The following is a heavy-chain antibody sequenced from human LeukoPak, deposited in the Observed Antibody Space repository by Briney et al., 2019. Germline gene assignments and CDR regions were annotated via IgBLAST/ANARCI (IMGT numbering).Heavy chain of an antibody. CDR3: TRGYSGSYYYYYMDV. J-gene: IGHJ6*03. CDR1: GFTFSGSA. CDR2: IRSKANSYAT. Sequence: QTGGSLKLSCAASGFTFSGSAMHWVRQASGKGLEWVGRIRSKANSYATAYAASVKGRFTISRDDSKNTAYLQMNSLKTEDTAVYYCTRGYSGSYYYYYMDVWGKGTTVTVSS. V-gene: IGHV3-73*01. D-gene: IGHD1-26*01.